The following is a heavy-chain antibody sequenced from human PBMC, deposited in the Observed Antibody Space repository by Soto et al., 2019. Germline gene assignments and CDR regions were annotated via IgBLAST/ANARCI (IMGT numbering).Heavy chain of an antibody. V-gene: IGHV3-33*01. D-gene: IGHD5-12*01. CDR3: ARGTEGDGYNFGAFDI. CDR2: IWYDGSNK. J-gene: IGHJ3*02. CDR1: GFTFSSYG. Sequence: QVQLVESGGGVVQPGRSLRLSCAASGFTFSSYGMHWVRQAPGKGLEWVAVIWYDGSNKYYADSVKGRFTISRDNSKNTLYLQMNSLRAEDTAVYYCARGTEGDGYNFGAFDIWGQGTMVTVSS.